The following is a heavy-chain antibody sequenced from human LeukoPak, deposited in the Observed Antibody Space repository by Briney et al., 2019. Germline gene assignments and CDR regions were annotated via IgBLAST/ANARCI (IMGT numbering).Heavy chain of an antibody. J-gene: IGHJ6*03. CDR1: GGTFSSYA. CDR3: ARSNYYGSGKHYYYMDV. Sequence: GASVQVSCKASGGTFSSYAITWVRQAPGQGLEWMGGIIPIFGTANYAQKFQGRVTITADESTSTAYMELSSLRSEDTAVYYCARSNYYGSGKHYYYMDVWGKGTTVTISS. D-gene: IGHD3-10*01. CDR2: IIPIFGTA. V-gene: IGHV1-69*13.